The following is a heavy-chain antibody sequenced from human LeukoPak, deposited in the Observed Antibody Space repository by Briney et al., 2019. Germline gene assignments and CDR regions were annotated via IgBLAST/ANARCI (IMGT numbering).Heavy chain of an antibody. Sequence: GSSVKVFCKASGGTFSSYAISWVRQAPGQGLQWMGGIIPIFGTANYAQKFQGRVTITADESTSTAYMELSSLRSEDTAVYYCARGNPIDYGMDVWGQGTTVTVSS. CDR3: ARGNPIDYGMDV. CDR1: GGTFSSYA. CDR2: IIPIFGTA. V-gene: IGHV1-69*01. J-gene: IGHJ6*02.